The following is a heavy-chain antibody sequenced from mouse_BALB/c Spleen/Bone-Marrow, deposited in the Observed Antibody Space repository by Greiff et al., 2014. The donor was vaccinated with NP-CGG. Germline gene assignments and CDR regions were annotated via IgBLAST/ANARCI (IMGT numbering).Heavy chain of an antibody. J-gene: IGHJ4*01. CDR2: IYPGDGDT. Sequence: VKLQESGAGLVRPGSSVKISCKASGYAFSSYWMNWVKQRPGQGLEWIGQIYPGDGDTNYNGKFKGKATLTADKSSSTAYMQLSSLTSEDSAVYFCARGVPMDYWGQGTSVTVSS. V-gene: IGHV1-80*01. CDR3: ARGVPMDY. CDR1: GYAFSSYW.